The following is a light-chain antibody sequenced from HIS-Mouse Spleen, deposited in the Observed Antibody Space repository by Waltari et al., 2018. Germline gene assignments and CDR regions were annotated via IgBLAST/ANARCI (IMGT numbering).Light chain of an antibody. Sequence: QSALTQPASVSGSPGQSITIPCTGTSSDVGSYNLVSWYQQHPGKAPKLMIYEGSKRPSGVSNRFSGSKSGNTASLTISGLQAEDEADYYCCSYAGSSFVVFGGGTKLTVL. CDR2: EGS. V-gene: IGLV2-23*01. CDR1: SSDVGSYNL. CDR3: CSYAGSSFVV. J-gene: IGLJ2*01.